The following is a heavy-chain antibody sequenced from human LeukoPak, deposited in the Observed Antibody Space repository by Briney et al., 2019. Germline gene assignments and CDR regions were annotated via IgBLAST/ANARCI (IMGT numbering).Heavy chain of an antibody. D-gene: IGHD6-19*01. CDR3: AREIAVAGPDPLSYFDY. J-gene: IGHJ4*02. CDR1: GGSISSYY. CDR2: IYTSGST. V-gene: IGHV4-4*07. Sequence: SETLSLTCTVSGGSISSYYWSWIRQPAGKGLEWIGRIYTSGSTNYNPSLKRRVTMSVDTSKNQFSLKLSSVTAADTAVYYCAREIAVAGPDPLSYFDYWGQGTLVTVSS.